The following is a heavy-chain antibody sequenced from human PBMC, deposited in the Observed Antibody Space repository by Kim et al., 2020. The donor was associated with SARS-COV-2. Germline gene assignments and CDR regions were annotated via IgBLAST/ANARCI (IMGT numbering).Heavy chain of an antibody. CDR3: ARFVRYSSSWKYYYYGMDV. V-gene: IGHV4-34*01. D-gene: IGHD6-13*01. J-gene: IGHJ6*02. Sequence: SRVTISVDTSKNQFSLKLSSVTAADTAVYYCARFVRYSSSWKYYYYGMDVWGQGTTVTVSS.